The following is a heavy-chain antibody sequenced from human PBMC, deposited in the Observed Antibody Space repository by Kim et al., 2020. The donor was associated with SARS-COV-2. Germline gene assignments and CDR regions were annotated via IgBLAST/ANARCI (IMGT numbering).Heavy chain of an antibody. CDR1: GFTFSSYG. D-gene: IGHD6-13*01. V-gene: IGHV3-33*05. J-gene: IGHJ4*01. CDR3: ASARRGQQLVYYFDY. CDR2: ISYDGSNK. Sequence: GGSLRLSCAASGFTFSSYGMHWVRQAPGKGLEWVAVISYDGSNKYYADSVKGRFTISRDNSKNTLYLQMNSLRAEDTAVYYCASARRGQQLVYYFDYWG.